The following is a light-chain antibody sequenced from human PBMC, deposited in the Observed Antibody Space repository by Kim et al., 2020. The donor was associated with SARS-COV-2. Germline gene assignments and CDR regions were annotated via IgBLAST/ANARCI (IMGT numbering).Light chain of an antibody. CDR3: QQRRRWPLT. CDR2: DTS. Sequence: EIVLTQSPATLSLSPGERATLPCRASQSVTGRVSWYQQRPGQAPRLLIYDTSNRATGIPARFSGSGSGTDFTLTISSLEPEDFAVYYCQQRRRWPLTFGGGTKVDIK. V-gene: IGKV3-11*01. J-gene: IGKJ4*01. CDR1: QSVTGR.